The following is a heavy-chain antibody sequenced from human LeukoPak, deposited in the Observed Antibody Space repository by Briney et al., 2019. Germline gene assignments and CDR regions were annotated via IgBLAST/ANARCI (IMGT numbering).Heavy chain of an antibody. CDR1: GFTFSSYA. V-gene: IGHV3-23*01. CDR2: ISGSGGST. J-gene: IGHJ6*02. Sequence: GGSLRLSCAASGFTFSSYAMSWVRQAPGKGLEWVSAISGSGGSTYYADSVKGRFTISRDNSKNTLYLQMNSLRVEDTAVYYCARNDPGNYGMDVWGQGTTVTVSS. CDR3: ARNDPGNYGMDV. D-gene: IGHD3-10*01.